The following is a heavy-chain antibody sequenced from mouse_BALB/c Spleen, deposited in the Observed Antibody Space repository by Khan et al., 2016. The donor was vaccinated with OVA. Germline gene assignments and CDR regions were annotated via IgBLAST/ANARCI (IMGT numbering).Heavy chain of an antibody. CDR2: ICYSANT. CDR1: GYSITSDYA. J-gene: IGHJ2*02. V-gene: IGHV3-2*02. CDR3: ARVEGGDYDY. Sequence: VQLKESGPGLVKPSQSLSLTCTVTGYSITSDYAWNWIRQFPGNKLEWLGFICYSANTQYNPSLTIRCAITRATSKNQIFLQLKSVTTEDPATYYCARVEGGDYDYWGQGTSLTVAS.